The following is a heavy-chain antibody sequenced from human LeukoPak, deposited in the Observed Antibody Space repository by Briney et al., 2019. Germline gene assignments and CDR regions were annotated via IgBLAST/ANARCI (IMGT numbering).Heavy chain of an antibody. J-gene: IGHJ6*03. D-gene: IGHD3-3*01. V-gene: IGHV1-69*13. CDR2: IIPIFGTA. CDR1: GGTFSSYA. Sequence: ASVKVSCKASGGTFSSYAISWVRQAPGQGLEWMGRIIPIFGTANYAQKFQGRVTITADESTSTAYMELSSLRSEDTAVYYCASDPRGDFWSGPGPYYYYMDVWGKGTTVTVSS. CDR3: ASDPRGDFWSGPGPYYYYMDV.